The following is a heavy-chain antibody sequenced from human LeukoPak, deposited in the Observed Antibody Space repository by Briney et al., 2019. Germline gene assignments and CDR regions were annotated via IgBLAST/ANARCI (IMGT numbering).Heavy chain of an antibody. Sequence: SETLSLTCTVSGGSISSGGYYWSWIRQHPGKGLEWIGYIYYSGSTYYNPSPKSRVTISVDTSKNQFSLKLSSVTAADTAVYYCARGAYYYDSSGYFDYWGQGTLVTVSS. CDR2: IYYSGST. V-gene: IGHV4-31*03. CDR3: ARGAYYYDSSGYFDY. D-gene: IGHD3-22*01. J-gene: IGHJ4*02. CDR1: GGSISSGGYY.